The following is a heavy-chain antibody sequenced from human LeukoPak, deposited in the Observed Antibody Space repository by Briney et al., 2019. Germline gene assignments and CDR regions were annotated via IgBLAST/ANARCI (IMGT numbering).Heavy chain of an antibody. CDR1: GYTFTSYY. J-gene: IGHJ4*02. V-gene: IGHV1-46*01. Sequence: GASVTVSCKASGYTFTSYYMHWVRQAPGQGLEWMGIINPSGGSTSYAQKFQGRVTMTRDTSTSTVYMELSSLRSEDTAVYYCARVSHPSRTPRVYYDSSANAPFVYWGQGTLVTVSS. CDR3: ARVSHPSRTPRVYYDSSANAPFVY. CDR2: INPSGGST. D-gene: IGHD3-22*01.